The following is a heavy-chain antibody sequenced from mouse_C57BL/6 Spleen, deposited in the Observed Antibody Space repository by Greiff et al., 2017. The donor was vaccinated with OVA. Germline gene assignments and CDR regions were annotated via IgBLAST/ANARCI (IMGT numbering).Heavy chain of an antibody. D-gene: IGHD2-4*01. V-gene: IGHV1-4*01. CDR2: INPSSGYT. Sequence: VKLMESGAELARPGASVKMSCKASGYTFTSYTMHWVKQRPGQGLEWIGYINPSSGYTKYNQKFKDKATLTADKSSSTAYMQLSSLTSEDSAVYYCAGGDYDEYYFDYWGQGTTLTVSS. J-gene: IGHJ2*01. CDR3: AGGDYDEYYFDY. CDR1: GYTFTSYT.